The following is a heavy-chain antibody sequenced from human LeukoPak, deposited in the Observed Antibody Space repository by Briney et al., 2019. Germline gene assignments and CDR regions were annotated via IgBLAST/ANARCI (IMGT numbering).Heavy chain of an antibody. CDR1: GFTFSSYS. Sequence: GGSLRLSCAASGFTFSSYSMNWVRQAPGKGLEWVSYISSSSSSTIYYADSVKGRFTISRDNSKNTLYLQMNSLRAEDTAVYYCAKDRSGGSTFWGQGTLVTVSS. CDR3: AKDRSGGSTF. V-gene: IGHV3-48*01. J-gene: IGHJ4*02. CDR2: ISSSSSSTI. D-gene: IGHD1-26*01.